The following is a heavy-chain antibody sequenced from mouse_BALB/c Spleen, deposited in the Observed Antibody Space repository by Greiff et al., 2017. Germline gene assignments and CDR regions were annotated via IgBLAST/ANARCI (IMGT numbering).Heavy chain of an antibody. CDR1: GYTFTSYW. Sequence: VHVKQSGTVLARPGASVKMSCKASGYTFTSYWMHWVKQRPGQGLEWIGAIYPGNSDTSYNQKFKGKAKLTAVTSTSTAYMELSSLTNEDSAVYYCTIGKGSWFAYWGQGTLVTVSA. CDR3: TIGKGSWFAY. V-gene: IGHV1-5*01. D-gene: IGHD3-3*01. J-gene: IGHJ3*01. CDR2: IYPGNSDT.